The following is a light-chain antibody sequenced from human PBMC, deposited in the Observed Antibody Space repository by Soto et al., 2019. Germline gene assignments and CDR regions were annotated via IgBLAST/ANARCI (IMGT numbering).Light chain of an antibody. Sequence: DIQLTQSPSFLSASVGDRVTITCRTSQGISSYLAWYPQKPGKAPQLLISAASTLQSGLPSRFSGSGSGTEVTLTMISLQPEDFAIYYCQQLKSYPLSFGGGTKVEI. CDR3: QQLKSYPLS. CDR2: AAS. J-gene: IGKJ4*01. V-gene: IGKV1-9*01. CDR1: QGISSY.